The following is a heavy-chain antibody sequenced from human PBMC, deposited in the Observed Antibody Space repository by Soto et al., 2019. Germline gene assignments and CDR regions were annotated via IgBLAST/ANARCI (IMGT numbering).Heavy chain of an antibody. CDR2: IYYSGST. D-gene: IGHD3-22*01. Sequence: SETLSLTCTVSGGSISSSSYYWGWIRQPPGKGLEWIGSIYYSGSTYYNPSLKSRVTISVDTSKNQFSLKLSSVTAADTAVYYCARQDSGSNIDYWGQGTLVTVSS. CDR3: ARQDSGSNIDY. CDR1: GGSISSSSYY. J-gene: IGHJ4*02. V-gene: IGHV4-39*01.